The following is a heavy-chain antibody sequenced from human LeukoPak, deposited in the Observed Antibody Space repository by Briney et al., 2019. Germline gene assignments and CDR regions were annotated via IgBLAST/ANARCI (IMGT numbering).Heavy chain of an antibody. D-gene: IGHD2-15*01. V-gene: IGHV3-30*18. CDR3: AKDDSKDLSFDY. Sequence: PGGSLRLSCADSGFTFSSYGMHWVRQAPGKGLEWVAVISYDGSNKYYADSVKGRFTISRDNSKNTLYLQMNSLRAEDTAVYYCAKDDSKDLSFDYWGQGTLVTVSS. CDR2: ISYDGSNK. CDR1: GFTFSSYG. J-gene: IGHJ4*02.